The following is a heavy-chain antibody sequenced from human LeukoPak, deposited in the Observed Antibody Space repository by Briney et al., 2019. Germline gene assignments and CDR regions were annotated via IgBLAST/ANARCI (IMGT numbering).Heavy chain of an antibody. CDR2: IYYSGST. V-gene: IGHV4-31*03. D-gene: IGHD6-19*01. Sequence: PSQTLSLTCTVSGGSISSGGYYWSWIRQHPGKGLEWIGYIYYSGSTYYNPPLKSRVTISVDTSKNQFSLKLSSVTAADTAVYYCARDPRKAVAGSGGMDVWGQGTTVTVSS. J-gene: IGHJ6*02. CDR1: GGSISSGGYY. CDR3: ARDPRKAVAGSGGMDV.